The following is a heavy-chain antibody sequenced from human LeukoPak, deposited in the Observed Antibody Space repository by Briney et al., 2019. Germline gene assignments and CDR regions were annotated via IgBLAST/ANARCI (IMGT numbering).Heavy chain of an antibody. Sequence: PSETLSLTCTVSGGSVSSGSYYWSWIRQPPGKGLEWIGYIYYSGSTNYNPSLKSRVTISVDTSKNQFSLKLSSVTAADTAVYYCARGKDYDFWSGYITYYFDYWGQGTLVTVSS. CDR1: GGSVSSGSYY. J-gene: IGHJ4*02. V-gene: IGHV4-61*01. CDR2: IYYSGST. CDR3: ARGKDYDFWSGYITYYFDY. D-gene: IGHD3-3*01.